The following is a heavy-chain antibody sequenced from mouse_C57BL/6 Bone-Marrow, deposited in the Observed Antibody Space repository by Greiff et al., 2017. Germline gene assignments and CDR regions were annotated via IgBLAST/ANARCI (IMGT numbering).Heavy chain of an antibody. J-gene: IGHJ2*01. D-gene: IGHD1-1*02. V-gene: IGHV1-81*01. Sequence: LQESGAELARPGASVKLSCKASGYTFTSYGISWVKQRTGQGLEWIGEIYPRSGNTYYNEKFKGKATLTADKSSSTAYMELRSLTSEDSAVYFCAREWYYYFDYWGQGTTLTVSS. CDR3: AREWYYYFDY. CDR1: GYTFTSYG. CDR2: IYPRSGNT.